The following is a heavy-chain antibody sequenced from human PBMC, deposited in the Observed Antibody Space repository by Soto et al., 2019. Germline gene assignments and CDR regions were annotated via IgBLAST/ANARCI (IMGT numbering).Heavy chain of an antibody. V-gene: IGHV3-23*01. CDR2: ISGSGGST. Sequence: SLRLSCAASGFTFSSYAMSWVRQAPGKGLEWVSAISGSGGSTYYADSVKGRFTISRDNSKNTLYLQMNSLRAEDTAVYYCANPFGLDSDDSDIWGQGTMVTVSS. J-gene: IGHJ3*02. CDR1: GFTFSSYA. CDR3: ANPFGLDSDDSDI. D-gene: IGHD3-10*01.